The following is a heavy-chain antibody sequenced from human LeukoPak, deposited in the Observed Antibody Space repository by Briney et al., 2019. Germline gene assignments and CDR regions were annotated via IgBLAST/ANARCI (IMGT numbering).Heavy chain of an antibody. CDR2: ISSSGSTI. D-gene: IGHD6-6*01. CDR1: GFTFSDYY. CDR3: ARLRSSSFYYYYMDV. Sequence: GGSLRLSCAASGFTFSDYYMSWIRQAPGKGLEWVSYISSSGSTIYYADSVKGRFTISRDNAKNSLYLQMNSLRAGDTAVYYCARLRSSSFYYYYMDVWGKGTTVTVSS. V-gene: IGHV3-11*01. J-gene: IGHJ6*03.